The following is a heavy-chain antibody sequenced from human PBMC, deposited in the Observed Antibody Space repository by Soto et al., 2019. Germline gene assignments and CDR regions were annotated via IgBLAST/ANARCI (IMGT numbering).Heavy chain of an antibody. CDR3: AKGGLYVSLSWHEGH. V-gene: IGHV3-23*01. J-gene: IGHJ4*02. Sequence: GWSLILSCAASGFTFSEYAMSWVRQAPGKGLEWVSSISGRGGTTYERDSAKGSLTISRDNSKNTLYLQMNSLRAEDTAVYYCAKGGLYVSLSWHEGHWGQGTLVTVSA. CDR1: GFTFSEYA. D-gene: IGHD6-13*01. CDR2: ISGRGGTT.